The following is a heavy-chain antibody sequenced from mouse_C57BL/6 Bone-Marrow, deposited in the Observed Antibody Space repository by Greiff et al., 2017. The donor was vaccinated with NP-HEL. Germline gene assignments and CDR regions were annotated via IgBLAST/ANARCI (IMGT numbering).Heavy chain of an antibody. CDR3: ARSGGSSYLYAMDY. Sequence: QVQLQQSGPELVKPGASVKLSCKASGYTFTSYDINWVKQRPGQGLEWIGWIYPRDGSNKYNEKFKGKATLTVDTSSSTAYMELHSLTSEDSAVYFCARSGGSSYLYAMDYWGQGTSVTVSS. V-gene: IGHV1-85*01. CDR2: IYPRDGSN. CDR1: GYTFTSYD. D-gene: IGHD1-1*01. J-gene: IGHJ4*01.